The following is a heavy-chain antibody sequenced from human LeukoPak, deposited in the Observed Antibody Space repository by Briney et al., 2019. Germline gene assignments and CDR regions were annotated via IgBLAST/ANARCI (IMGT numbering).Heavy chain of an antibody. V-gene: IGHV4-61*02. D-gene: IGHD7-27*01. J-gene: IGHJ4*02. CDR1: SGSIRSSNYH. CDR2: IYSSGTT. CDR3: PKELGFYFDY. Sequence: SETLSLTCTVSSGSIRSSNYHWHWIRQPAGKGLEWIGRIYSSGTTNYNPSLKSRVTISVDTSKNQFSLKLSSVTPAATAVYYCPKELGFYFDYWGQGTLVTVSS.